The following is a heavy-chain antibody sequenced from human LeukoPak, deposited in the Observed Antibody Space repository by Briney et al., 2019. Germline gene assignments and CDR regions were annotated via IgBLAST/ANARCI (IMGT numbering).Heavy chain of an antibody. CDR1: GYTFTGYY. J-gene: IGHJ6*03. CDR3: ARGDTYYYYYYMDV. CDR2: INPNSGGT. V-gene: IGHV1-2*02. Sequence: ASVKVSCKASGYTFTGYYMHWVRQAPGQGLEWMGWINPNSGGTNYAQKFQGRVTMTRDTPISTAYMELSRLRSDDTAVYYCARGDTYYYYYYMDVWGKGTTVTVSS.